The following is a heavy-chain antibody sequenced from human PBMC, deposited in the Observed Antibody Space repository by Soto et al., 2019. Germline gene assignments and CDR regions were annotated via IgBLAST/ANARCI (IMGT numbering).Heavy chain of an antibody. CDR2: MSYDGSKE. Sequence: QVQLVESGGGVVQPGRSLRLSCAASGFTFSYYSFHWVRQAPGKGLEWVAVMSYDGSKEYYADSVKGRVTISRDNSKNTVYLQMNSLRVEDTAVDRCARGGSSGWLGHFDYWGQGALFTVSS. CDR3: ARGGSSGWLGHFDY. CDR1: GFTFSYYS. V-gene: IGHV3-30-3*01. D-gene: IGHD6-19*01. J-gene: IGHJ4*02.